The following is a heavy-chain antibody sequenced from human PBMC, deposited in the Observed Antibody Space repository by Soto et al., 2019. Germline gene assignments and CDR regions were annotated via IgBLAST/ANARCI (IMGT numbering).Heavy chain of an antibody. J-gene: IGHJ4*02. CDR1: GGSIRSSDYY. CDR3: ARVIITATGTSGFDS. Sequence: QVQLQESGPGLVKPSQTLYLTCTVSGGSIRSSDYYWSWIRQPPGKGLEWIGYVYYSESAYYNPSLQSRGFISIATSKIQFALKRSSVTAADTAVYYCARVIITATGTSGFDSWGQGTLVTVSS. V-gene: IGHV4-30-4*01. D-gene: IGHD6-13*01. CDR2: VYYSESA.